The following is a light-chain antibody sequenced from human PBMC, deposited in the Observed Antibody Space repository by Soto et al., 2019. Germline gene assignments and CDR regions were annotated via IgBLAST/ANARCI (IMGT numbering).Light chain of an antibody. Sequence: EIVLTQSPATLSFSPVSRAQLSVRASQSVSSYLAWYQQKPGQAPRLLIYDASNRATGIPARFSGSGSGTDFTLTISSLEPEDFAVYYCQQRSNWLTFGGGTKVDIK. V-gene: IGKV3-11*01. J-gene: IGKJ4*01. CDR3: QQRSNWLT. CDR1: QSVSSY. CDR2: DAS.